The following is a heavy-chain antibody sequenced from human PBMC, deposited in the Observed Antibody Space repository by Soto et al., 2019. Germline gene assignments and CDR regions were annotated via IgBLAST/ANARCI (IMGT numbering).Heavy chain of an antibody. J-gene: IGHJ6*02. CDR1: GFPFTRYA. Sequence: VGSLRLSCTASGFPFTRYAMTFVRQAPWKGLEWVSTISGSATNTYFADAVKGRFTISRDTSKNTVSLQMNSLRAGDTAIYYCARDHGYFFAMDVWGQGTTVTVSS. V-gene: IGHV3-23*01. D-gene: IGHD6-13*01. CDR2: ISGSATNT. CDR3: ARDHGYFFAMDV.